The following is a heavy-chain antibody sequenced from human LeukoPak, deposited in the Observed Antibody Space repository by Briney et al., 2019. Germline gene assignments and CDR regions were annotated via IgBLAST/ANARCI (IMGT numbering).Heavy chain of an antibody. Sequence: GGSLRLSCAASGFTFSSYSMNWVRQAPGKRLEWVSYISSSSSTIYYADSVKGRFTISRDNAKNSLYLQMNSLRAEDTAVYYCARLYRIQLWPIGPNYYYYMDVWGKGTTVTVSS. J-gene: IGHJ6*03. V-gene: IGHV3-48*01. CDR1: GFTFSSYS. D-gene: IGHD5-18*01. CDR3: ARLYRIQLWPIGPNYYYYMDV. CDR2: ISSSSSTI.